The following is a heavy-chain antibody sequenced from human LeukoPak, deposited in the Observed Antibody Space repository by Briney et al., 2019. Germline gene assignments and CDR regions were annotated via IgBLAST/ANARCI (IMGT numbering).Heavy chain of an antibody. D-gene: IGHD2-15*01. CDR2: IRSKAHGGTT. CDR3: TRAGRYCSGGSCYSFY. CDR1: GFTFGDYA. J-gene: IGHJ4*02. Sequence: GGSLRLSCTASGFTFGDYAMSWFRPAPGEGGEWVGFIRSKAHGGTTEYAASVKGRFTISRDDSKSIAYLQMDSLKTEDTAVYYCTRAGRYCSGGSCYSFYWGQGTLVTVSS. V-gene: IGHV3-49*03.